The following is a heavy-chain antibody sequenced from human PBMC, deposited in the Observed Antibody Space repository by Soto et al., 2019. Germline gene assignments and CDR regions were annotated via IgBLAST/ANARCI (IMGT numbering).Heavy chain of an antibody. D-gene: IGHD2-2*01. CDR1: GYTFTSYA. V-gene: IGHV1-3*01. CDR2: INAGNGNT. J-gene: IGHJ4*02. Sequence: GASVKVSCKASGYTFTSYAMHWVRQAPGQRLEWMGWINAGNGNTKYSQKFQGRVTITRDTSASTAYMELSSLRSEDTAVYYCARDPDIVVVPAASYFDYWGQGTLVTVSS. CDR3: ARDPDIVVVPAASYFDY.